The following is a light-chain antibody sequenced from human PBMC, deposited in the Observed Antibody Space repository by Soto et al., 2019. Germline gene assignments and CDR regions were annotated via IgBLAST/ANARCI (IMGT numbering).Light chain of an antibody. J-gene: IGKJ2*01. CDR2: GAS. V-gene: IGKV3-20*01. CDR3: QQYGSSPYT. Sequence: EIVLTQSPGTLSLSPGERATLSCRASQSVSSDYLAWYQQKPGHAPRLLLYGASNRATAIPDRFSGSGSGTDFTLTISRLEPEDFAVYSCQQYGSSPYTFGQGTKLEI. CDR1: QSVSSDY.